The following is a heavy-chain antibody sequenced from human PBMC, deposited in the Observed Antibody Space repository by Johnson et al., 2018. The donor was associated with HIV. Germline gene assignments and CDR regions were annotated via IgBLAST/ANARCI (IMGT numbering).Heavy chain of an antibody. V-gene: IGHV3-30-3*01. Sequence: QVQLVESGGGVVQPGRSLRLSCAASGFTFSSYAMHWVRQAPGKGLEWVAVISYDGSNKYYADSVKGRFTISRDNSNNTLYLQMNSLRAEDTAVYYCARDDLGNPFSSYDAFDIWGQGTMVTVSS. CDR3: ARDDLGNPFSSYDAFDI. CDR1: GFTFSSYA. CDR2: ISYDGSNK. D-gene: IGHD6-13*01. J-gene: IGHJ3*02.